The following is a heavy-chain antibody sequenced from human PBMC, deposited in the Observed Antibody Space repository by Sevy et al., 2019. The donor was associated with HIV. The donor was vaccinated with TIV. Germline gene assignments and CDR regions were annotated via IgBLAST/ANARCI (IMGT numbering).Heavy chain of an antibody. V-gene: IGHV3-30-3*01. CDR1: GFTFSSYA. J-gene: IGHJ5*02. CDR2: ISYDGSNK. D-gene: IGHD2-2*01. CDR3: ASVAVGVVVPAAMRVSGGWFDP. Sequence: GGSLRLSCAASGFTFSSYAMHWVRQAPGKGLEWVAVISYDGSNKYYADSVKGRFTISRDNSKNTLYLQMNSRRAEDTAVYYCASVAVGVVVPAAMRVSGGWFDPWGQGTLVTVSS.